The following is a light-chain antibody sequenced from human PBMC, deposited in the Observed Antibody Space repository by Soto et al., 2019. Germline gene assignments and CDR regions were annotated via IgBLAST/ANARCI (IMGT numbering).Light chain of an antibody. CDR2: KAS. J-gene: IGKJ2*01. CDR1: QSISSW. CDR3: QQYNSYVT. V-gene: IGKV1-5*03. Sequence: DIQMTQSPSTLSASVGDSVTITCRASQSISSWLAWYQQKPGKAPKLLIYKASSLDSGVPSRFSGSGSGTDCTLTISSLQPDDFATYYCQQYNSYVTFGQGTKLDIK.